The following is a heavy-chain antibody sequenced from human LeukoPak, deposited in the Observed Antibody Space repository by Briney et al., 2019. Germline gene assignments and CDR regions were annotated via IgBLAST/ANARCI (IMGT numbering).Heavy chain of an antibody. V-gene: IGHV1-3*01. Sequence: ASAKVSCKASGYTFTSYAMHWVRQAPGQRLEWMGWINACNDNTKYSQKFQGRVTITRDTSASTAYMELSSLRSEDTAVYYCARDLGYCTGGTCYPNWFDPWGQGTLVTVSS. J-gene: IGHJ5*02. D-gene: IGHD2-15*01. CDR1: GYTFTSYA. CDR2: INACNDNT. CDR3: ARDLGYCTGGTCYPNWFDP.